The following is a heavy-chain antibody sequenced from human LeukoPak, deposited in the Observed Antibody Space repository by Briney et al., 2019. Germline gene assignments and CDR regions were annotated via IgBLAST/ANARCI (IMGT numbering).Heavy chain of an antibody. CDR2: INMYTAKP. J-gene: IGHJ4*02. D-gene: IGHD3-16*01. CDR3: ARHDNDDDFDY. V-gene: IGHV7-4-1*02. CDR1: GYTFTRYA. Sequence: ASVKVSCKASGYTFTRYAINWLRQAPGQGLEWMGWINMYTAKPAYAQGFTERFVFSLDTSVTTAYLQISNLKTEDTAVYYCARHDNDDDFDYWGQGTLVTVSS.